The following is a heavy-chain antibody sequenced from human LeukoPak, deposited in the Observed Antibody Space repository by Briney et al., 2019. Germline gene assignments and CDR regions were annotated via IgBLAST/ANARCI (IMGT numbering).Heavy chain of an antibody. Sequence: ASVKVSCKASGYTFTNYDINWVRQASGQGLEWMGWMNPKSGDTGFAQKFQVRVTMTRNTSINTAYMEISGLSSEDTAIYYCARRPTTRWYYYGLDVWGQGTTVTVSS. CDR1: GYTFTNYD. CDR3: ARRPTTRWYYYGLDV. V-gene: IGHV1-8*01. J-gene: IGHJ6*02. CDR2: MNPKSGDT. D-gene: IGHD5-24*01.